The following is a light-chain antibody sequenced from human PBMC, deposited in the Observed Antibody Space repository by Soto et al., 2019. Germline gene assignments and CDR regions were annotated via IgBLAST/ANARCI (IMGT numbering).Light chain of an antibody. CDR3: MQRIEFPYT. CDR2: TLS. CDR1: QSLLRSHDGNTF. V-gene: IGKV2-40*01. J-gene: IGKJ2*01. Sequence: EIVMTQTPLSLPVTPGEPASISCRSTQSLLRSHDGNTFLDWYVQKPGQSPQLLIYTLSDRASGVPDRFSGSGSGTDFTLKISRVEAEDVGVYYCMQRIEFPYTFGRGTKLEIK.